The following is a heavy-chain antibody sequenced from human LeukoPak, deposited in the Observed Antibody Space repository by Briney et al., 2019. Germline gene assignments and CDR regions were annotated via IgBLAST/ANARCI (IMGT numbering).Heavy chain of an antibody. D-gene: IGHD6-19*01. Sequence: SETLSLTCAVYGGSFSGYYWSWIRQPPGKGLEWIGEINHSGSTNYNPSLKSRVTISVDTSKNQFSLKLSSVTAADTAVYYCARRYSSGWYAGGGGFDYWGQGTLVTVSS. CDR1: GGSFSGYY. CDR3: ARRYSSGWYAGGGGFDY. V-gene: IGHV4-34*01. J-gene: IGHJ4*02. CDR2: INHSGST.